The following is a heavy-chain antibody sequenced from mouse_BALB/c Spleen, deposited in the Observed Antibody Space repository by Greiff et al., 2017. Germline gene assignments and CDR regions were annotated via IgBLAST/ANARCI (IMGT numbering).Heavy chain of an antibody. J-gene: IGHJ4*01. CDR2: ISSGGSYT. D-gene: IGHD1-1*01. V-gene: IGHV5-6*01. Sequence: EVNVVESGGDLVKPGGSLKLSCAASGFTFSSYGMSWVRQTPDKRLEWVATISSGGSYTYYPDSVKGRFTISRDNAKNTLYLQMSSLKSEDTAMYYCASITTVVAHYAMDYWGQGTSVTVSS. CDR3: ASITTVVAHYAMDY. CDR1: GFTFSSYG.